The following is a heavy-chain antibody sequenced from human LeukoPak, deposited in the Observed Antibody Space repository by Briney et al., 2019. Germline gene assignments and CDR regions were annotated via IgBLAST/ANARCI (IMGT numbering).Heavy chain of an antibody. CDR1: GGSISSGGYS. D-gene: IGHD6-13*01. Sequence: SQTLSLTCAVSGGSISSGGYSWSWIRQPPGKGLEWIGYIYHSGSTYYNPSLKSRVTISVDRSKNQFSLKLSSVTAADTAVYYCARDTLAAAGTFDYWGQGTLVTVSS. CDR2: IYHSGST. CDR3: ARDTLAAAGTFDY. J-gene: IGHJ4*02. V-gene: IGHV4-30-2*01.